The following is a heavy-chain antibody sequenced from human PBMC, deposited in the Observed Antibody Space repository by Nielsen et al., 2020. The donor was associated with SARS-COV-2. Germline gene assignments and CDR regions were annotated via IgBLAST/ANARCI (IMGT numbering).Heavy chain of an antibody. CDR1: GYTFTSYA. Sequence: ASVKVSCKASGYTFTSYAMHWVRQAPGQRLEWMGWINAGNANTKYSQKFQGRVTITRDTSASTAYMELSSLRSEDTAVYYCARDQGELSFDYWGQGTTVTVSS. V-gene: IGHV1-3*01. CDR2: INAGNANT. CDR3: ARDQGELSFDY. J-gene: IGHJ4*03. D-gene: IGHD1-26*01.